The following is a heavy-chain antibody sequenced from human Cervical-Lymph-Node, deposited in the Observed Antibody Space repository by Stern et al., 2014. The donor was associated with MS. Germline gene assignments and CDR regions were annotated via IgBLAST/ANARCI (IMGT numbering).Heavy chain of an antibody. Sequence: VQLVESGGGVVQPGRSLRLSCTASGFTFSSHALHWVRQAPGKGLEWGALISYDGVNTYYADSVKGRFTISRDNSKNALYVQMNSLRTEDTAVYYWARGPYGDYAGEFDYWGQGTLVTVSS. CDR1: GFTFSSHA. CDR3: ARGPYGDYAGEFDY. D-gene: IGHD4-17*01. J-gene: IGHJ4*02. CDR2: ISYDGVNT. V-gene: IGHV3-30-3*01.